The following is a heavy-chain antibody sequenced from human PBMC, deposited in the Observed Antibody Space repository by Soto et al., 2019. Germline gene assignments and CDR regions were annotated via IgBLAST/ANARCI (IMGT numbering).Heavy chain of an antibody. D-gene: IGHD6-13*01. V-gene: IGHV4-31*03. CDR2: IYYSGST. J-gene: IGHJ6*02. Sequence: TLSLTCTFSGGSISSGGYYWSWIRQHPGKGLEWIGYIYYSGSTYYNPSLKSRVTISVDTSKNQFSLKLSSVTAADTAVYYCARASSWNYYGMDVWGQGTTVTVSS. CDR1: GGSISSGGYY. CDR3: ARASSWNYYGMDV.